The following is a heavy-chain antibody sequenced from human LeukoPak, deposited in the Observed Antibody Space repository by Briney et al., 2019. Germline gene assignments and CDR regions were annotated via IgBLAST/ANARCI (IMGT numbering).Heavy chain of an antibody. V-gene: IGHV3-21*01. J-gene: IGHJ4*02. CDR1: GFTFSSYS. D-gene: IGHD2-2*01. CDR2: ISSSSSYI. Sequence: GGSLRLSCAASGFTFSSYSMNWVRQAPGKGLEWVSSISSSSSYIYYADSVKGRFTISRDNAKNSLYLQMNSLRAEDTAVYYCARDLGYCSSTSCTFGYWGQGTLVIVSS. CDR3: ARDLGYCSSTSCTFGY.